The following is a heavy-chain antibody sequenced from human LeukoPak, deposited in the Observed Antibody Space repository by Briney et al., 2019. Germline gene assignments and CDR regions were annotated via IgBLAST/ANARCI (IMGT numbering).Heavy chain of an antibody. V-gene: IGHV3-49*04. CDR3: TRDVGFGELEGLFDY. J-gene: IGHJ4*02. CDR2: IRSKAYGGTT. CDR1: GFTFGDYA. Sequence: GGSLRLSCTASGFTFGDYAMSWVRQAPGKGLEWVGFIRSKAYGGTTEYAASVKGRFTISRDDSKSIAYLQMNSLKTEDTAVYYCTRDVGFGELEGLFDYWGQETLVTVSS. D-gene: IGHD3-10*01.